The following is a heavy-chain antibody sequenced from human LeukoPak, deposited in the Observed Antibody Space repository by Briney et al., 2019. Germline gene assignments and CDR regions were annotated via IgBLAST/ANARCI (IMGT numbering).Heavy chain of an antibody. CDR3: AKDLVTMVRGVTTLYYYYYGMDV. CDR2: ISFEESNK. CDR1: GFTSSSYG. Sequence: GGPLRLSCAASGFTSSSYGMPWVRQAQGKGLEGVAVISFEESNKSYADSVKDRFPIYRDNSKNTLYLQMNSLRADDTAVYYCAKDLVTMVRGVTTLYYYYYGMDVWGQGTRSPSP. D-gene: IGHD3-10*01. V-gene: IGHV3-30*18. J-gene: IGHJ6*02.